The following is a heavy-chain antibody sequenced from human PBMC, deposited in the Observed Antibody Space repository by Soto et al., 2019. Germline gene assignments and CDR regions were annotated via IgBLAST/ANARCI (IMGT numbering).Heavy chain of an antibody. D-gene: IGHD4-4*01. Sequence: GGSLRLSCAASGFTFSTYAMGWVRQAPGKGLEWVSAMSNSGDLTYYADSVKGRFTISRDNSENTLYLQMSSLRAEDPAIYYWGKDAAGTKGWQQYGRWGQGTLVTVSS. CDR1: GFTFSTYA. V-gene: IGHV3-23*01. CDR2: MSNSGDLT. CDR3: GKDAAGTKGWQQYGR. J-gene: IGHJ4*01.